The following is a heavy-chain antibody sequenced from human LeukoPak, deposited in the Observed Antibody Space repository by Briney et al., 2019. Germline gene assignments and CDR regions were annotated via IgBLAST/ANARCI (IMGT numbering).Heavy chain of an antibody. CDR1: GFTFDDYA. V-gene: IGHV3-9*01. CDR3: AKAVPATVTTYYFDY. D-gene: IGHD4-17*01. CDR2: ISWNSGSI. J-gene: IGHJ4*02. Sequence: GGSLRLSCAASGFTFDDYAMHWVRHAPGKGLEWVSGISWNSGSIGYADSVKGRFTISRDNAKNSLYLQMNSLRAEDTALYYCAKAVPATVTTYYFDYWGQGTLVTVSS.